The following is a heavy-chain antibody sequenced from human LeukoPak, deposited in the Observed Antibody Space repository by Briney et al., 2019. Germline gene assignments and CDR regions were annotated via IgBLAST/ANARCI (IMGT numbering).Heavy chain of an antibody. J-gene: IGHJ6*03. CDR1: GYTFTGYY. CDR2: INPNSGGT. D-gene: IGHD3-10*01. V-gene: IGHV1-2*02. CDR3: ARVFDSGSQAYFYYMDV. Sequence: ASVKVSCKASGYTFTGYYIHWVRQAPGQGLEWMGWINPNSGGTTYAQKFQGRVTMTRDTSITTAYMELSRLRSDDTAVYYCARVFDSGSQAYFYYMDVWGKGTTVTISS.